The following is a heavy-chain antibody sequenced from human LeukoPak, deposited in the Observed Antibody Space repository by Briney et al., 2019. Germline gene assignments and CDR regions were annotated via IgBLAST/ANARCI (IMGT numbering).Heavy chain of an antibody. CDR2: ISSSSSYI. CDR3: ARESDDYGDTNLDY. Sequence: PGGSLRLSRAASGFTFSSYSMNWVRQAPGKGLEWVSSISSSSSYIYYADSMKGRFTISRDNAKNSLYLQMNSLRAEDTAVYYCARESDDYGDTNLDYWDQGTLVTVSS. CDR1: GFTFSSYS. D-gene: IGHD4-17*01. J-gene: IGHJ4*02. V-gene: IGHV3-21*01.